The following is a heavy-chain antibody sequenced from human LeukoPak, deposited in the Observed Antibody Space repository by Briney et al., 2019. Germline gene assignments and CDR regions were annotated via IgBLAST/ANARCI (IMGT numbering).Heavy chain of an antibody. Sequence: PGGSLRFSGAASGFTFSNAWMSWVRQGPEKGLEWGGRIKIKTDGGTTDYAAPVKGRFTIARDDSKNTLYLQMNSLKTEDTAVYYCTTLRYFYWLLSGGYFDYWGQGTLVTVSS. CDR1: GFTFSNAW. CDR2: IKIKTDGGTT. V-gene: IGHV3-15*01. D-gene: IGHD3-9*01. J-gene: IGHJ4*02. CDR3: TTLRYFYWLLSGGYFDY.